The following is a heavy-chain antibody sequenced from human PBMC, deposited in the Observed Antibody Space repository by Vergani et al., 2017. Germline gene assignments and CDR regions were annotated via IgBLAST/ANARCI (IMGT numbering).Heavy chain of an antibody. V-gene: IGHV4-59*08. J-gene: IGHJ6*02. Sequence: QVQLQESGPGLVKPSETLSLTCTVSGGSISSYYWSWIRQPPGKGLEWIGYIYYSGSTNYNPSLKSRVTISVDTSKNQVSLKLSLVTAADTAVDYCARHGPYGSGRTGYYYGMDVWGQGP. D-gene: IGHD3-10*01. CDR3: ARHGPYGSGRTGYYYGMDV. CDR2: IYYSGST. CDR1: GGSISSYY.